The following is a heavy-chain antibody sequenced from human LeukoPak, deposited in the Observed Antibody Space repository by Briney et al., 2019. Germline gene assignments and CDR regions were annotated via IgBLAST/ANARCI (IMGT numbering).Heavy chain of an antibody. Sequence: ASVKVSCKASGYAFISYAMNWVRQAPGQGLEWMGRITVYNGDTKSAQKFQGRVTMTADTSTNTAYMELGSLTSDDTAVYYCARGHPTERTQYFFDFWGQGTLVTVSS. V-gene: IGHV1-18*01. D-gene: IGHD4-17*01. CDR1: GYAFISYA. CDR2: ITVYNGDT. CDR3: ARGHPTERTQYFFDF. J-gene: IGHJ4*02.